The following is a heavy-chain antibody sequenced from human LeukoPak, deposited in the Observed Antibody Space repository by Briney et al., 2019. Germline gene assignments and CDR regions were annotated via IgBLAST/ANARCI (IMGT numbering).Heavy chain of an antibody. CDR3: ARPTTGTTSGIYYFDY. CDR1: GFTFSSYG. J-gene: IGHJ4*02. V-gene: IGHV3-23*01. Sequence: PGGSLRLSCAASGFTFSSYGMSWVRQAPGKGLEWVSAISGSGGSTYYADSVKGRFTISRDNSKNTLYLQMNSLRAEDTAVYYCARPTTGTTSGIYYFDYWGQGTLVTVSS. CDR2: ISGSGGST. D-gene: IGHD1-1*01.